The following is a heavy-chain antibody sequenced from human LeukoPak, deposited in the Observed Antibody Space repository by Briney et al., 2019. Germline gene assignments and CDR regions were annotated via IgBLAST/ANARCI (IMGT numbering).Heavy chain of an antibody. CDR1: GFTFSSYS. Sequence: PGGSLRLSCAASGFTFSSYSMNWVRQAPGKGLEWVSSISSSSSYIYYADSVKGRFTISRDNAKNSLYLQMNSLRAEDTAVYYCASCITFGGVIVKEDAFDIWGQGTMVTISS. CDR3: ASCITFGGVIVKEDAFDI. D-gene: IGHD3-16*02. V-gene: IGHV3-21*01. CDR2: ISSSSSYI. J-gene: IGHJ3*02.